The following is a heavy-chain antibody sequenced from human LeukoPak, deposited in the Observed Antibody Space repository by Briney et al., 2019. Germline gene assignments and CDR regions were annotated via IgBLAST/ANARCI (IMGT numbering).Heavy chain of an antibody. Sequence: GGSLRLFCAASGFTVSSNYMSWVRQAPGEGLEWVSVIYSGGSTYYADSVKGRFTISRDNSKNTLYLQMNSLRAEDTAVYYCARERYGGPDAFDIWGQGTMVTVSS. D-gene: IGHD4-23*01. J-gene: IGHJ3*02. CDR2: IYSGGST. CDR1: GFTVSSNY. V-gene: IGHV3-66*02. CDR3: ARERYGGPDAFDI.